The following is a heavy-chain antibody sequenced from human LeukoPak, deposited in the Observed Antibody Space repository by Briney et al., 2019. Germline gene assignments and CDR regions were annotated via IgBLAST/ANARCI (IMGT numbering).Heavy chain of an antibody. CDR2: ISTRGSTE. D-gene: IGHD2-15*01. CDR1: GFTFSSYE. J-gene: IGHJ4*02. Sequence: GGSLRLSCAASGFTFSSYEMNWVRQAPGKGLEWVSYISTRGSTEYYADSVKGRFTISRDNSKNTLYLQMNSLRAEDTAVYYCAKDFVSVVVAAALDYWGQGTLVTVSS. V-gene: IGHV3-48*03. CDR3: AKDFVSVVVAAALDY.